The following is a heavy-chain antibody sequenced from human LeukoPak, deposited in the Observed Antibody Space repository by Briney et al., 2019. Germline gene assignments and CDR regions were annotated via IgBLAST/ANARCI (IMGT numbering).Heavy chain of an antibody. Sequence: SETLSLTCAVYGESFSGYYWSWIRQPPGKGLEWIGEINHSGSTNYNPSLKSRVTISVDTSKNQFSLKLSSVTAADTAVYYCARSRSGGYYYYYYMDVWGKGTTVTISS. CDR3: ARSRSGGYYYYYYMDV. CDR1: GESFSGYY. J-gene: IGHJ6*03. V-gene: IGHV4-34*01. D-gene: IGHD3-16*01. CDR2: INHSGST.